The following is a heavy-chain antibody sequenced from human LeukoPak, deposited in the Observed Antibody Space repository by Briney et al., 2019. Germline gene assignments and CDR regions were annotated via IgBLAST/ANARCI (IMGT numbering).Heavy chain of an antibody. D-gene: IGHD6-6*01. J-gene: IGHJ5*02. Sequence: GASVKVSCKASGYTFTDYYMHWVRQAPGQGLEWMGRINPYSGGTNYAQKFQGRVTMTRDTSISTAYMELSRLKSDDTAVYYCARVGCSSSFDPWGQGTLVTVSS. CDR3: ARVGCSSSFDP. CDR2: INPYSGGT. CDR1: GYTFTDYY. V-gene: IGHV1-2*06.